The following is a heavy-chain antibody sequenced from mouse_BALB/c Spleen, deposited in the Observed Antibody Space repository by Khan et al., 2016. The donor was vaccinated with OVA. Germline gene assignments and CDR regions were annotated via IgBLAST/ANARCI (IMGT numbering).Heavy chain of an antibody. CDR2: TNPTNGRT. CDR1: GYTFTSYW. V-gene: IGHV1S81*02. D-gene: IGHD1-1*01. CDR3: ARMKKIVATYFDY. J-gene: IGHJ2*01. Sequence: QVQLQQSGAELVKAGASVKMSCKASGYTFTSYWMHWVKQRPGQGLEWFAETNPTNGRTYYNEKFKSKATLTVDKSSSTAYMLLSGPTFEDSAVYDCARMKKIVATYFDYWGQGTTLTVSS.